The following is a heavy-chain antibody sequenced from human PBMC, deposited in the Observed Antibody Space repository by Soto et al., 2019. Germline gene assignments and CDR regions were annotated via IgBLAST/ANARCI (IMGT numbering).Heavy chain of an antibody. J-gene: IGHJ5*02. V-gene: IGHV3-74*01. Sequence: EVQLVESGGGLVQSGGSLRLSCVASGFAFNTYWMHWIRQAPGKGLVWVSRITADGSSASYADSVRGRLTTSRDNSKNTLYLQLDSLRVEDTGVYFCARDEYSSADLWGQGTQVTVSS. CDR2: ITADGSSA. D-gene: IGHD6-19*01. CDR1: GFAFNTYW. CDR3: ARDEYSSADL.